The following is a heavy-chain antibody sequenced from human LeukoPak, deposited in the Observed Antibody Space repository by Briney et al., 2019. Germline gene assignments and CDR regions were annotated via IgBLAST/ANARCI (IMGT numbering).Heavy chain of an antibody. D-gene: IGHD1-1*01. Sequence: TLSLTCAVSGGSISSNNWWGWVRQPPGKGLEWIGEIYHSGSPNYNPSLKSRVTISVDKSRNHFSLNLSSVTAADTAVYYCARVNINNWHSCDYWGQGTLVTVSS. V-gene: IGHV4-4*02. CDR2: IYHSGSP. J-gene: IGHJ4*02. CDR1: GGSISSNNW. CDR3: ARVNINNWHSCDY.